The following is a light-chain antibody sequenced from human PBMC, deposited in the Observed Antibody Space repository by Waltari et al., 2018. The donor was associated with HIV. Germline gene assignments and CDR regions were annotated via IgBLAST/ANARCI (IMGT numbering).Light chain of an antibody. CDR3: QQYGSSPRT. J-gene: IGKJ1*01. CDR1: QSVTSNY. Sequence: EIVLTQSPGTLSLSPGKGATLFCRASQSVTSNYLAWYQQKPGQAPRLLVYGASSRATGIPDRFSGSGSGTDFTLTISRLEPEDFAVYYCQQYGSSPRTFGQGTKVEIK. CDR2: GAS. V-gene: IGKV3-20*01.